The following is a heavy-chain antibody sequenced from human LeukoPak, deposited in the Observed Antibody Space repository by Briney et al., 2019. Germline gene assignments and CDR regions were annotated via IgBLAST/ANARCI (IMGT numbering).Heavy chain of an antibody. D-gene: IGHD3-10*01. Sequence: GSLRLSCAASGFTFSTYGIHWVRQAPGKGLEWVAFIRYDGINKYYADSVKGRFTISRDSFKNTLYLQMNSLRPEDTAVYYCAKEGDYYGSGSYRDGFDIWGQGTRATVSS. V-gene: IGHV3-30*02. CDR3: AKEGDYYGSGSYRDGFDI. J-gene: IGHJ3*02. CDR1: GFTFSTYG. CDR2: IRYDGINK.